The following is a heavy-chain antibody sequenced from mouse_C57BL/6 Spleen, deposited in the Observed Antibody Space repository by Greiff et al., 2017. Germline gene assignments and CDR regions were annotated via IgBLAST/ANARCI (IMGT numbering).Heavy chain of an antibody. Sequence: EVQLQQSGAELVRPGASVKLSCTASGFNIKDDYMHWVKQRPEQGLEWIGWIDPGNGDTEYASKFQGKATLTADTSSNTAYLQLSSLTSEDTAVYYFTTGDYGNPFDYWGQGTTLTVSS. CDR2: IDPGNGDT. CDR3: TTGDYGNPFDY. J-gene: IGHJ2*01. V-gene: IGHV14-4*01. D-gene: IGHD2-1*01. CDR1: GFNIKDDY.